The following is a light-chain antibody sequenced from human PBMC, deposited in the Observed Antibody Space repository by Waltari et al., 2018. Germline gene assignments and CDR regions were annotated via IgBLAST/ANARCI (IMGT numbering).Light chain of an antibody. V-gene: IGLV2-11*01. CDR2: DVS. J-gene: IGLJ2*01. CDR3: CSFAGSHTYVV. Sequence: QSALTQPRSVSGSPGQSVTISCTGTSSDVGGCNYVSWYQQHPGKAPKLLIYDVSKRPAGVPERFSGSKSGNTASLTISGLQTEDEADYYCCSFAGSHTYVVFGGGTKLTVL. CDR1: SSDVGGCNY.